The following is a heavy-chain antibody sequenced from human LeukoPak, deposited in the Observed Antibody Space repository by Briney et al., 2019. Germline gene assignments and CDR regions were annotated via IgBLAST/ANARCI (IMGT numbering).Heavy chain of an antibody. CDR2: ISGSGGST. V-gene: IGHV3-23*01. J-gene: IGHJ6*02. Sequence: GGSLRLSCAASGFTFSSYAMSWVRQAPGKGLEWVSAISGSGGSTYYADSVKGRFTISRDNAKLYLQMNRLGAEDSAVYYCARVKWLPLSGSLDVWGQGTTVTVSS. D-gene: IGHD3-10*01. CDR3: ARVKWLPLSGSLDV. CDR1: GFTFSSYA.